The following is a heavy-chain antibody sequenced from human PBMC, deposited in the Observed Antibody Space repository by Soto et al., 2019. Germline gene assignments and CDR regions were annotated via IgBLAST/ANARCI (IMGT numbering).Heavy chain of an antibody. CDR2: IIPIFGTP. CDR1: GGTFSSNA. V-gene: IGHV1-69*01. D-gene: IGHD6-19*01. J-gene: IGHJ6*02. Sequence: QVQLVQSGAEVRKPGSSVKVSCKASGGTFSSNAISWVRQAPGQGLEWMGGIIPIFGTPNYSRKYQGRVTITADESTSTAYRELSSLRSEDTAVLYCARGDSSVWYGGPYYYYYYGLDGWGQGTPVTVSS. CDR3: ARGDSSVWYGGPYYYYYYGLDG.